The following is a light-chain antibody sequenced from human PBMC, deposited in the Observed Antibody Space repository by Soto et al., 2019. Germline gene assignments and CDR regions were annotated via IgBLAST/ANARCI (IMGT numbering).Light chain of an antibody. CDR1: SSDIGSYSL. J-gene: IGLJ3*02. V-gene: IGLV2-23*02. Sequence: QSALTQPASVSGSPGQSITISCTGTSSDIGSYSLVSWYQQHPGRAPKLMIYEVSKWPSGVSNRFSGSKSGNTASLAISGLQAEDEADYYCCSYAGSTWVFGGGTKLTVL. CDR3: CSYAGSTWV. CDR2: EVS.